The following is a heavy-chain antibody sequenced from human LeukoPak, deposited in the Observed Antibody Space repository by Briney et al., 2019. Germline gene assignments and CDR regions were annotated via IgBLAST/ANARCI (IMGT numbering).Heavy chain of an antibody. D-gene: IGHD1-26*01. CDR3: ARVDAGNYYGHDF. J-gene: IGHJ4*02. V-gene: IGHV1-18*01. Sequence: GASVKVSCKASGYTFTSYGISWVRQAPGQGLEWMGWISVYNGNTNYAQKFQGRVTMTTDTSTSTAYMELRSLKSDDTAMYYCARVDAGNYYGHDFWGQGTLVTVTS. CDR2: ISVYNGNT. CDR1: GYTFTSYG.